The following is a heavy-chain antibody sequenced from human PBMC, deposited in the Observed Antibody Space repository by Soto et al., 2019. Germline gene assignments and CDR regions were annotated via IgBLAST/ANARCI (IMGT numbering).Heavy chain of an antibody. V-gene: IGHV3-48*03. CDR2: IDSSGSGI. CDR3: AREELNCGGDCFVY. J-gene: IGHJ4*02. Sequence: GGSLRLSCVGSGFTFSDYEMNWVRQAPGKGLEWVSYIDSSGSGIYYADSMKGRFTTFRDNAKTSLYLQMNSLRGEDTAVYYCAREELNCGGDCFVYWGQGTLVTVSS. CDR1: GFTFSDYE. D-gene: IGHD2-21*01.